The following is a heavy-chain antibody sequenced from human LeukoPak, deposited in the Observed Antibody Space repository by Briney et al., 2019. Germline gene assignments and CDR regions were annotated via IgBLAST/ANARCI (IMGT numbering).Heavy chain of an antibody. D-gene: IGHD5-18*01. J-gene: IGHJ3*02. CDR3: AGDGGYNDXFDI. V-gene: IGHV4-34*01. CDR2: INHSGST. CDR1: GGSFSGYY. Sequence: SETLSLTCAVYGGSFSGYYWSWIRQPPGKGLEWIGEINHSGSTNYNPSLKSRVTISVDTSKNQFSLKLSSVTAADTAVYYCAGDGGYNDXFDIWGXXTMVTVSS.